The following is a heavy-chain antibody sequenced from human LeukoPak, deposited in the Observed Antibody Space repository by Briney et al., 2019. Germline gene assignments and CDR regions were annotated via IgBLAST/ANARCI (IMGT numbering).Heavy chain of an antibody. CDR2: INTNTGNP. J-gene: IGHJ6*04. CDR3: ARRSMVQHLDV. V-gene: IGHV7-4-1*02. Sequence: ASVKVSCKASGYTFTSYAMNWVRQAPGQGLEWMGWINTNTGNPTNAQGFTGRFVFSLDTSVSTAYLQISSLKAEDTAFYYCARRSMVQHLDVWGKGTTVTVSS. D-gene: IGHD3-10*01. CDR1: GYTFTSYA.